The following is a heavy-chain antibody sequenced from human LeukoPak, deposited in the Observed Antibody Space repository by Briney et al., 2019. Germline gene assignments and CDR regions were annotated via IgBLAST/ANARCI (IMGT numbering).Heavy chain of an antibody. J-gene: IGHJ4*02. D-gene: IGHD3-22*01. Sequence: PSETLSLTCTVSGGSISSSSYYWGWIRQPPGKGLEWIGSIYYSGSTYYNPSLKSRVTISVDTSKNQFSLKLSSVTAADTAVYYCARPYYSDSSGQNWGQGTLVTVSS. CDR1: GGSISSSSYY. CDR3: ARPYYSDSSGQN. V-gene: IGHV4-39*01. CDR2: IYYSGST.